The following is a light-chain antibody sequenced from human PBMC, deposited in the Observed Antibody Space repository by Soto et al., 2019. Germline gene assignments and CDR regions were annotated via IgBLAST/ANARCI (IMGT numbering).Light chain of an antibody. V-gene: IGKV1-39*01. CDR2: SAS. CDR3: QQSYSTPPIT. J-gene: IGKJ5*01. CDR1: QSIRSH. Sequence: DIQMTQSPSAQSASVGDTVTITCRASQSIRSHLHWYQQKPGKAPKLLIYSASSLQSGVPSRFSGSGSGTDFTLTISDLQPEDFATYYCQQSYSTPPITFGQGTRLEIK.